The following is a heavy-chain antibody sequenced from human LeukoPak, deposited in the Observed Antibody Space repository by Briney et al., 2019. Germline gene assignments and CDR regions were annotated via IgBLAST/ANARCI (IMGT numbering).Heavy chain of an antibody. Sequence: ASVKVSCKASGFTFTSYDFNWVRQATGQGLEWMGWMNPNSGNTGYAQKFQGRVTMTRNTSISTAYMELSSLRSEDTAVYYCARATGKDILTGRKLDCWGQGTLVSVFS. CDR3: ARATGKDILTGRKLDC. D-gene: IGHD3-9*01. V-gene: IGHV1-8*01. CDR2: MNPNSGNT. J-gene: IGHJ4*02. CDR1: GFTFTSYD.